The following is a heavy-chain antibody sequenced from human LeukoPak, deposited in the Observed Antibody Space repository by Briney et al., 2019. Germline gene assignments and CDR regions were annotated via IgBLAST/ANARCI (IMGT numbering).Heavy chain of an antibody. D-gene: IGHD6-19*01. CDR3: ARAYSSGWYGSTDY. J-gene: IGHJ4*02. CDR2: IDPKSGGT. Sequence: ASVKVSCKASGYTFIEYYMHWVRQAPGQGLEWMGWIDPKSGGTSYAQTFQDRVAMIRDTSISTAYMELTRLRSDDTAVYYCARAYSSGWYGSTDYWGQGTLVTVSS. CDR1: GYTFIEYY. V-gene: IGHV1-2*02.